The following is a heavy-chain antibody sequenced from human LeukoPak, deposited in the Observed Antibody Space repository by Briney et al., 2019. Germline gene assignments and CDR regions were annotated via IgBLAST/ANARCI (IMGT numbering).Heavy chain of an antibody. J-gene: IGHJ4*02. CDR1: GGSISSYY. V-gene: IGHV4-4*07. D-gene: IGHD6-19*01. CDR2: IYTSGST. Sequence: PSETLSLTCTVSGGSISSYYWSWIRQPAGKGLEWIGRIYTSGSTNYNPSLKSRVTMSVDTSKNQFSLKLSSVTAADTAVYYCARHSYSSGWRPLIDYWGQGTLVTVSS. CDR3: ARHSYSSGWRPLIDY.